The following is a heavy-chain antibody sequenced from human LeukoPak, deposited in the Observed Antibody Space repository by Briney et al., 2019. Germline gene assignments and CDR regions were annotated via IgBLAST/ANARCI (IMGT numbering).Heavy chain of an antibody. V-gene: IGHV3-30*02. J-gene: IGHJ4*02. CDR3: AKDSSSWYHQFDY. Sequence: PGGSLRLSCAASGFTFSSYGMHWVRLAPGKGLEWVAFIRYDGSNKYYADSVKGRFTISRDNSKNTLYLQMNSLRAEDTAVYYCAKDSSSWYHQFDYWGQGTLVTVSS. CDR1: GFTFSSYG. CDR2: IRYDGSNK. D-gene: IGHD6-13*01.